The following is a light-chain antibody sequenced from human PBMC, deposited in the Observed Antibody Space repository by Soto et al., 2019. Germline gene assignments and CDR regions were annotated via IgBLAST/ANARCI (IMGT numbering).Light chain of an antibody. J-gene: IGKJ1*01. Sequence: EIVLTQSPGTLSLSPGERATLSCRASQSVSSNYLAWYKQKTGQTPRLLIYIASSRAPGIPDRFSGSGSGTHFTLTISRVAPEDFAVYYCQQYGSSPWTFGQGTKVEIK. CDR2: IAS. CDR3: QQYGSSPWT. V-gene: IGKV3-20*01. CDR1: QSVSSNY.